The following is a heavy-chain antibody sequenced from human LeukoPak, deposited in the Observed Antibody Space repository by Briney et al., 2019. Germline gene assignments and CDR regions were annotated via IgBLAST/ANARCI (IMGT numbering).Heavy chain of an antibody. D-gene: IGHD3-3*01. Sequence: ASVKVSCKASGYTFTSYDINWVRQATGQGLEWMGWMNPNSGNTGYAQKFQGRVTITRNTSISTAYMELSSLRSEDTAVYYCARVEGYYDFWSGYRIDAFDIWGQGTMVTVSS. J-gene: IGHJ3*02. CDR3: ARVEGYYDFWSGYRIDAFDI. CDR2: MNPNSGNT. V-gene: IGHV1-8*03. CDR1: GYTFTSYD.